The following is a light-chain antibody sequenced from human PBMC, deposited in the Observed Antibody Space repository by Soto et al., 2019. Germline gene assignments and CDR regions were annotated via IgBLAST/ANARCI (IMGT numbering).Light chain of an antibody. J-gene: IGKJ1*01. CDR1: QSVTYN. Sequence: EIVLTQSPATLSVSPGERATLSCRASQSVTYNLAWYQQKPGQAPSLLIYGASTRATGIPARFSGSGSGTDFTLTISSLQPEDFAVYYCQQYNDYWTFGQGTKVDTK. CDR3: QQYNDYWT. V-gene: IGKV3-15*01. CDR2: GAS.